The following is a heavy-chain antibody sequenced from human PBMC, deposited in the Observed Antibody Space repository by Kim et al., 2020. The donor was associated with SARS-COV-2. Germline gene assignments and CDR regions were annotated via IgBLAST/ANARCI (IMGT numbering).Heavy chain of an antibody. J-gene: IGHJ4*02. CDR2: IGHYGAA. V-gene: IGHV4-59*08. D-gene: IGHD3-10*01. CDR3: ARHFANSPSHYHLVQ. CDR1: RESIANHY. Sequence: SETLSLTCSVSRESIANHYWSWVRQSPGKGPEWIASIGHYGAALYNPSLRSRVSMSRDTSENKVSMNLKSVTAADTAVYYCARHFANSPSHYHLVQWGQGIQVTVSS.